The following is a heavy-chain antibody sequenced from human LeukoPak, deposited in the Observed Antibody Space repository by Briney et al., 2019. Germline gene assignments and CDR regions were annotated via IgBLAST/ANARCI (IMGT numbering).Heavy chain of an antibody. CDR1: GYTFTSYY. D-gene: IGHD3-22*01. CDR2: VNPSGGST. CDR3: ARIDHPADLYYDSSGYYGKDY. J-gene: IGHJ4*02. Sequence: ASVKVSCKASGYTFTSYYMHWVRQAPGQGLEWMGIVNPSGGSTSYAQKFQGRVTMTRDTSTSTVYMELSSLRSEDTAVYYCARIDHPADLYYDSSGYYGKDYWGQGTLVTVSS. V-gene: IGHV1-46*01.